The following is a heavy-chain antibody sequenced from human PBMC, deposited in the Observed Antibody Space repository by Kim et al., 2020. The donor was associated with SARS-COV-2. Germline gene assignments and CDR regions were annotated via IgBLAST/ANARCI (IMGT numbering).Heavy chain of an antibody. J-gene: IGHJ4*02. CDR3: ARVDDYYDSSGLDY. Sequence: GGSLRLSCAASGFTFSSYSMNWVRQAPGKGLEWVSSISSSSSYIYYADSVKGRFTISRDNANNSLYLQMNSLRAEDTAVYYCARVDDYYDSSGLDYWGQGTLVTVSS. CDR2: ISSSSSYI. D-gene: IGHD3-22*01. V-gene: IGHV3-21*01. CDR1: GFTFSSYS.